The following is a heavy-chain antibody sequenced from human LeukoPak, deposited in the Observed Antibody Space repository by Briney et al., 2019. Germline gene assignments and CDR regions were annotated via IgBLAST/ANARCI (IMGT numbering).Heavy chain of an antibody. CDR3: VKETAFYDH. CDR2: ISSDGVST. V-gene: IGHV3-64D*06. J-gene: IGHJ4*02. D-gene: IGHD2/OR15-2a*01. CDR1: GFTFSRSP. Sequence: GGSLRLSCSASGFTFSRSPMHWVRQAPGKGLEYVSAISSDGVSTYYGASVKGRFTISRDNSKNTLYLQMNSLRVEDTALNYCVKETAFYDHWGPGTLVTVSS.